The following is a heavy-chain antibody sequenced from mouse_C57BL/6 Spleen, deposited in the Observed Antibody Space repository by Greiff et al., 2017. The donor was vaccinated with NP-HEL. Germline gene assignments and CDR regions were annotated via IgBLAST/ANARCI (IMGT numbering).Heavy chain of an antibody. J-gene: IGHJ4*01. CDR3: ARSRISIGDY. CDR1: GYTFTDYY. V-gene: IGHV1-26*01. CDR2: INPNNGGT. D-gene: IGHD5-2*01. Sequence: VQLQQSGPELVKPGASVKISCKASGYTFTDYYMNWVKQSPGKSLEWIGDINPNNGGTSYNQKFKGKATLTVDKSSSTAYMELRSLTSEDSAVYYCARSRISIGDYWGQGTSVTVSS.